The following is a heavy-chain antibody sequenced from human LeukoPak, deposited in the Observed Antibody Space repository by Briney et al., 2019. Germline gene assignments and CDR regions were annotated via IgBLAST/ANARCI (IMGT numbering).Heavy chain of an antibody. D-gene: IGHD3-9*01. V-gene: IGHV1-69*04. Sequence: ASVTVSCQASGGTFSSYAISWVRQAPGQGLEWMGRIIPILGIANYAQKFQGRVTITADKTTSTAYMELSSLRSEDTAVYYCARDLNGYRYYYGMDVWGQGTTVTVSS. J-gene: IGHJ6*02. CDR3: ARDLNGYRYYYGMDV. CDR1: GGTFSSYA. CDR2: IIPILGIA.